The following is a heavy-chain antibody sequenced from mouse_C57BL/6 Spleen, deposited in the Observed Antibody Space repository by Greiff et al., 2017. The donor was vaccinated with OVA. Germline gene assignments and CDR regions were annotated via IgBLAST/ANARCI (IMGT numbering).Heavy chain of an antibody. Sequence: QVQLQQPGAELVKPGASVKLSCKASGYTFTSYWMHWVKQRPGQGLEWIGMIHPNSGSTNYNQKFKGKSTLTVDKSSSTAYMQLSSLTSEDSAVYYCARSRYSNYDYYAMDYWGQGTSVTVSS. V-gene: IGHV1-64*01. CDR1: GYTFTSYW. CDR2: IHPNSGST. D-gene: IGHD2-5*01. J-gene: IGHJ4*01. CDR3: ARSRYSNYDYYAMDY.